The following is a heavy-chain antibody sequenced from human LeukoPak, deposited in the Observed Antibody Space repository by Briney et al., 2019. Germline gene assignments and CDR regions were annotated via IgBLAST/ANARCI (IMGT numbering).Heavy chain of an antibody. Sequence: SETLSLTCAVYGGSFSGYYWSWIRHPPGKGLEWIGEINHSGSTNYNPSLKSRVTISVDTSKNQFSLKLSSVTAADTAVYYCARLDPSYYYDSSGYYRYWGQGTLVTVSS. CDR3: ARLDPSYYYDSSGYYRY. CDR1: GGSFSGYY. CDR2: INHSGST. J-gene: IGHJ4*02. V-gene: IGHV4-34*01. D-gene: IGHD3-22*01.